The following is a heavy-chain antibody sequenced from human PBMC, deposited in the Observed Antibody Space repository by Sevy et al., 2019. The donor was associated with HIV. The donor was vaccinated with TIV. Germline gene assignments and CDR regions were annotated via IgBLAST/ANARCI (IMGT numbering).Heavy chain of an antibody. J-gene: IGHJ3*02. D-gene: IGHD7-27*01. CDR2: LLVDGRNK. Sequence: GGSLRLSCAASGFLLTNYGMQWVRQAPGKGPEWVAVLLVDGRNKFHADSVKGRFTVSRDNSRNTLYLQMNSLRTEDTAVYYCARELGPFVGLDIWGQGTTVTVSS. CDR1: GFLLTNYG. V-gene: IGHV3-33*01. CDR3: ARELGPFVGLDI.